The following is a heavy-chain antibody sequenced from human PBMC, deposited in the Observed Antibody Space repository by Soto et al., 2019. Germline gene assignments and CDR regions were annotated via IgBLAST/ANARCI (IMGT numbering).Heavy chain of an antibody. CDR2: INHSGST. D-gene: IGHD3-3*01. V-gene: IGHV4-34*01. CDR3: ARRIPYYDFWSGYYPGAFDI. CDR1: GGSFSCYY. J-gene: IGHJ3*02. Sequence: SSETLSLTCAVYGGSFSCYYWSWIRQPPGKGLEWIGEINHSGSTNYNPSLKSRVTISVDTSKNQFSLKLSSVTAADTAVYYCARRIPYYDFWSGYYPGAFDIWGQGTMVTVSS.